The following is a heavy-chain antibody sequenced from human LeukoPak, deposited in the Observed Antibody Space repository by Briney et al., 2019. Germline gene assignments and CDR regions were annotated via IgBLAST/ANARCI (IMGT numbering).Heavy chain of an antibody. V-gene: IGHV5-51*01. CDR1: GYSFTSYW. CDR3: ARLGETFYFDY. CDR2: IYPGDSDT. D-gene: IGHD3-16*01. J-gene: IGHJ4*02. Sequence: GESLKISCKGSGYSFTSYWIGGVRQMPGKGLEWMGIIYPGDSDTRYSPSFQGQVTISADKSIRTAYLQWSSLKASDIAMYYCARLGETFYFDYWGQGTLVTVSS.